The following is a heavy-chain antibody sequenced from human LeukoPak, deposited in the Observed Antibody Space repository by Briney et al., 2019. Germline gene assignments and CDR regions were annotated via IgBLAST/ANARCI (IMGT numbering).Heavy chain of an antibody. CDR2: ISHSGNT. CDR3: ASSSYYDILTGYFPYYFDY. D-gene: IGHD3-9*01. J-gene: IGHJ4*02. V-gene: IGHV4-30-2*01. CDR1: GDSISSGAYS. Sequence: TPSETLSLTCAVSGDSISSGAYSWSWIRQPPGKGLEWIGYISHSGNTYYNPSLKSRVTMSVDRSNNQFSLKLSSVTAADTAVYYCASSSYYDILTGYFPYYFDYLGQGTLVTVSS.